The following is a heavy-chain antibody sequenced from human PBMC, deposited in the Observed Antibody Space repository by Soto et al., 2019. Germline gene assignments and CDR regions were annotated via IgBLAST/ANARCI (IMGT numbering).Heavy chain of an antibody. Sequence: QVQLQESGPGLVKPSGTLSLTCGVSGGSISSSNWWSWVRQPPGKGLEWIGEIYHSGSTNYNPSLKSRVTISVDKSKNQFSLRLSSVTAADTAVYYCARSPLVNSGYYYFDYWGQGTLVTVSS. V-gene: IGHV4-4*02. D-gene: IGHD3-22*01. CDR3: ARSPLVNSGYYYFDY. J-gene: IGHJ4*02. CDR1: GGSISSSNW. CDR2: IYHSGST.